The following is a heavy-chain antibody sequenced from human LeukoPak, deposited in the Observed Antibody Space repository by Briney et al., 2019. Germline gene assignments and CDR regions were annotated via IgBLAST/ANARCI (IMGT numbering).Heavy chain of an antibody. D-gene: IGHD3-22*01. V-gene: IGHV3-21*01. CDR2: ISSSSSYI. J-gene: IGHJ1*01. CDR3: ARGGDYYDSSGYTIGTEYFQH. Sequence: GGSLRLSCAASGFTFSSYSMNWDRQAPGKGLEWVSSISSSSSYIYYADSVKGRFTISRDNAKNSLYLQMNSLRAEDTAVYYCARGGDYYDSSGYTIGTEYFQHWGQGTLVTVSS. CDR1: GFTFSSYS.